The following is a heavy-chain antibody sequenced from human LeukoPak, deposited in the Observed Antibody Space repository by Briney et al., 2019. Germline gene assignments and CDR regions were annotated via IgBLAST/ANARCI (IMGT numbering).Heavy chain of an antibody. V-gene: IGHV1-18*04. Sequence: ASVTVSCKASSYTFTSYGIGWVRQAAGQGLEWMGWISAYNGNTNYGKTRQGRVTMTTDTSTSTAYLKLRGLRYDDTAGYYCARDGELRCFGWFCKCDYWGQGTLVTVSS. CDR3: ARDGELRCFGWFCKCDY. D-gene: IGHD3-9*01. CDR2: ISAYNGNT. CDR1: SYTFTSYG. J-gene: IGHJ4*02.